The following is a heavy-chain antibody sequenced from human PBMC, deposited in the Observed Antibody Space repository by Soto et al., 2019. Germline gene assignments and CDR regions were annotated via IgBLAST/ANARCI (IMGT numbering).Heavy chain of an antibody. J-gene: IGHJ5*02. CDR1: GASFSTNHHN. V-gene: IGHV4-39*01. CDR3: ARLPTGYPNWFDP. CDR2: IHYRGDT. Sequence: QVQLQGSGPGLVRPSETLSLTCTVSGASFSTNHHNWAWVRQPPGKGLEWMGNIHYRGDTYFNPSLGSRLSMSVDTSKNQFSLKLTSVTAADTAVYYCARLPTGYPNWFDPWGQGTLVTVSS. D-gene: IGHD3-9*01.